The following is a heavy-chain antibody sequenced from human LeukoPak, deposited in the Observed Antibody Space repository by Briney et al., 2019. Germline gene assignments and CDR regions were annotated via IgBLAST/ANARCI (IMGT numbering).Heavy chain of an antibody. CDR3: AKAKDSSGPPTSDY. V-gene: IGHV3-23*01. CDR1: GFTFSSHA. J-gene: IGHJ4*02. CDR2: ISGSGGST. Sequence: EPGGSLRLSCATSGFTFSSHAMHWVRQAPGKGLEWVSGISGSGGSTYHADSARGRFSISRDNSKNTLYLQMNSLRAEDTAIYYCAKAKDSSGPPTSDYWGQGTLVTVSS. D-gene: IGHD3-22*01.